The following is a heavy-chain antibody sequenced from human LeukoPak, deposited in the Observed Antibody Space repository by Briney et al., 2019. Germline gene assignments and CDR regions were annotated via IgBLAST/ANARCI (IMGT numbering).Heavy chain of an antibody. Sequence: GRSLRLSCAASGFTLSSYGMHWVRQAPGKGLEWVAVIWYDGSNKYYADSVKGRFTISRDNSKNTLYLQMISLRAEDTAVYYCATTRTTDDFDYWGQGTLVTVSS. CDR1: GFTLSSYG. J-gene: IGHJ4*02. V-gene: IGHV3-33*01. D-gene: IGHD4-11*01. CDR3: ATTRTTDDFDY. CDR2: IWYDGSNK.